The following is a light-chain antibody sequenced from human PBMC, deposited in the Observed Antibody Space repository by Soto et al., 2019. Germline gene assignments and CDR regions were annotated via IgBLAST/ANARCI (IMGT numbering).Light chain of an antibody. CDR2: GAS. J-gene: IGKJ2*01. CDR1: QSVSNNY. V-gene: IGKV3-20*01. CDR3: QQYKSYSPVT. Sequence: EIVLTQSPGTLSLSPGERATLSCRASQSVSNNYLAWYQQKPGQAPRLLIYGASNRATGIPDRFSGSGSGTDFTLTISRLEPEDFATYYCQQYKSYSPVTFGQGTKLEIK.